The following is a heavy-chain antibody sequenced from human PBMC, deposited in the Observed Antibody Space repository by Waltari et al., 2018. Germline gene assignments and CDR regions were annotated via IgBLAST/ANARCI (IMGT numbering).Heavy chain of an antibody. CDR1: GYTLTELS. Sequence: QVQLVQSGAEVKKPGASVKVSCKVSGYTLTELSMHWVRQAPGKGLEWMGGFDPEDGETSYAQKFQGRVTMTEDTSTDTAYMELSSLRSEDTAVYYCATVAPLGYYYGSGSPFDYWGQGTLVTVSS. V-gene: IGHV1-24*01. CDR2: FDPEDGET. J-gene: IGHJ4*02. D-gene: IGHD3-10*01. CDR3: ATVAPLGYYYGSGSPFDY.